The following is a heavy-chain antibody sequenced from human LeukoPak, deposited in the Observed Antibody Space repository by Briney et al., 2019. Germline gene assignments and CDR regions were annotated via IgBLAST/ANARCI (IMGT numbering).Heavy chain of an antibody. CDR2: ISAYNGNT. CDR1: GGTFSSYA. V-gene: IGHV1-18*01. D-gene: IGHD2-15*01. CDR3: ASATLRCSGGSCYEMDV. Sequence: EASVKVSCKASGGTFSSYAISWVRQAPGQGLEWMGWISAYNGNTNYAQKLQGRVTMTTDTSTSTAYMELRSLRSDDTAVYYCASATLRCSGGSCYEMDVWGKGTTVTVSS. J-gene: IGHJ6*04.